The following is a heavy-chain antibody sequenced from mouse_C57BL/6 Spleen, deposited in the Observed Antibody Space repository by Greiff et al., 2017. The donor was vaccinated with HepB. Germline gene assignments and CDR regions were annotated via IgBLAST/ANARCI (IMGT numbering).Heavy chain of an antibody. CDR2: IYPGSGNT. CDR3: ARAYGSSHWYFDV. V-gene: IGHV1-66*01. J-gene: IGHJ1*03. D-gene: IGHD1-1*01. Sequence: VQLVESGPELVKPGASVKISCKASGYSFTSYYIHWVKQRPGQGLEWIGWIYPGSGNTKYNEKFKGKATLTADTSSSTAYMQLSSLTSEDSAVYYCARAYGSSHWYFDVWGTGTTVTVSS. CDR1: GYSFTSYY.